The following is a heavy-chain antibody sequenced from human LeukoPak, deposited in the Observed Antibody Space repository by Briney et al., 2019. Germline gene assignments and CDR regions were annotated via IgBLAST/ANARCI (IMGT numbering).Heavy chain of an antibody. V-gene: IGHV5-51*01. CDR2: IYPGDSDT. CDR3: AGRRGRFLNRFDP. J-gene: IGHJ5*01. D-gene: IGHD3-16*01. Sequence: GESLKISCKGSGYSFTSYWIGWVRQMPGKGLEWMGIIYPGDSDTRYSPSFQGQVTISADKSISTAYLQWSSLKASDTAMYYLAGRRGRFLNRFDPWGQGTLVTVSS. CDR1: GYSFTSYW.